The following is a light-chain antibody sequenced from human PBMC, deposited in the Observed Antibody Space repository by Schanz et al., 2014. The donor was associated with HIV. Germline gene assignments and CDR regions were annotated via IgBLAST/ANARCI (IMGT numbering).Light chain of an antibody. J-gene: IGLJ3*02. CDR1: SSNFRNNA. CDR3: ATWDDSLEGWV. V-gene: IGLV1-44*01. CDR2: ANM. Sequence: QSVLTQPPSASGTPGQRVTISCSGSSSNFRNNAVNWNQQLPGTAPRLFMYANMERPSGVPDRFSGSQSGTSASLAISGLQSEDESDFYCATWDDSLEGWVFGGGTKLTVL.